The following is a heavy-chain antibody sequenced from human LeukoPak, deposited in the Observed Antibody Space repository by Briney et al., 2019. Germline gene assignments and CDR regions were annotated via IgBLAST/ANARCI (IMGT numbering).Heavy chain of an antibody. CDR3: ARDHHGDYSAFDI. D-gene: IGHD4-17*01. V-gene: IGHV3-30-3*01. J-gene: IGHJ3*02. CDR1: GFTFSSYA. Sequence: PGGSLRLSCAASGFTFSSYAMHWVRQAPGKGLEWVAVISYDGSNKYYADSVKGRFTISRDNSKNTLYLQMNSLRAEDTAVYYCARDHHGDYSAFDIWGQGTMVTVSS. CDR2: ISYDGSNK.